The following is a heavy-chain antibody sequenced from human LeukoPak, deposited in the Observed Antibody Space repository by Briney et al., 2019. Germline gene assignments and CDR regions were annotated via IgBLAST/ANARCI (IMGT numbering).Heavy chain of an antibody. V-gene: IGHV4-61*02. Sequence: SETLSLTCTVSGGSTSSGSYYWSWIRQPAGKGLEWIGRIYTSGSTNYNPSLKSRVTIAVDTSKNQLSLKLSSVTAADTAVYYCARASGLLWFGELVGSPYYYYYMDVWGKGTTVTVSS. D-gene: IGHD3-10*01. CDR2: IYTSGST. CDR3: ARASGLLWFGELVGSPYYYYYMDV. J-gene: IGHJ6*03. CDR1: GGSTSSGSYY.